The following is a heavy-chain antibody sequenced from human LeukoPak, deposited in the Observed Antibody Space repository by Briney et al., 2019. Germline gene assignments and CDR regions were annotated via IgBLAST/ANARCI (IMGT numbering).Heavy chain of an antibody. Sequence: PSETLSLTCSVSGASISSGSNYWGWIRQPPGKGLEWIGYIYYSGSTNYNPSLKSRVTISVDTSKNQFSLKLSSVTAADTAVYYCARVVGYYGSGSSADYWGQGTLVTVSS. CDR1: GASISSGSNY. D-gene: IGHD3-10*01. CDR2: IYYSGST. V-gene: IGHV4-61*01. J-gene: IGHJ4*02. CDR3: ARVVGYYGSGSSADY.